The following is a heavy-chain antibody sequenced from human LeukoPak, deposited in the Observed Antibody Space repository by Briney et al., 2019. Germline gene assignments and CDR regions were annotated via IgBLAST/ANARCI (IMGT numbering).Heavy chain of an antibody. Sequence: GSLRLSCAASGFTFSSYSMNWVRQAPGKGLEWVSYISSSSSTIYYADSVKGRFTNSRDNAKNSLYLQMNSLRDEDTAVYYCARDAPYYYDSSAVGDYWGQGTLVTVSS. D-gene: IGHD3-22*01. J-gene: IGHJ4*02. CDR2: ISSSSSTI. V-gene: IGHV3-48*02. CDR3: ARDAPYYYDSSAVGDY. CDR1: GFTFSSYS.